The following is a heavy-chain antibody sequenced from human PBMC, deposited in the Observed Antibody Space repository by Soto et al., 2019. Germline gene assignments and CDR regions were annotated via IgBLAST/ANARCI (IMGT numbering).Heavy chain of an antibody. D-gene: IGHD6-13*01. CDR1: GGTFGIYA. J-gene: IGHJ6*02. CDR2: IIPFYDIV. V-gene: IGHV1-69*12. Sequence: QVQLVQSGAEVKKPGSSVKVSCKASGGTFGIYAITWVRQAPGQGLEWMGGIIPFYDIVNYTQKFQGRATITADESTATGYMDLSSLRSEDTAVYYCARSLYSSSWFHSGTCYYYYGMHVWGQGTKVTVSS. CDR3: ARSLYSSSWFHSGTCYYYYGMHV.